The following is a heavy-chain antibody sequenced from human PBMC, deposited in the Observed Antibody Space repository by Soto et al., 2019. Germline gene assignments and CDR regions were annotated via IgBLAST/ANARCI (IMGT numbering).Heavy chain of an antibody. D-gene: IGHD3-10*01. Sequence: TSETLSLTCTVSGGSISRSSYYWGWIRQPPGKGLEWIGSIYYSGSTYYNPSLKSRVTISVDTSKNQFSLKLSSVTADDTFVYYCEKDFPPAETPGDVLAYWGRGTLVPVPS. CDR3: EKDFPPAETPGDVLAY. CDR2: IYYSGST. J-gene: IGHJ4*02. CDR1: GGSISRSSYY. V-gene: IGHV4-39*01.